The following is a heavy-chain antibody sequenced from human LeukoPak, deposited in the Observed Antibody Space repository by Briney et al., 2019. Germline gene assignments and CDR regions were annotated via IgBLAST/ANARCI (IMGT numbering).Heavy chain of an antibody. D-gene: IGHD1-26*01. J-gene: IGHJ4*02. CDR2: VSTSGTT. CDR1: GGSVTTYY. V-gene: IGHV4-4*07. CDR3: AREATVVGASII. Sequence: PSETLSLTCTVSGGSVTTYYWSWLRHPAGKGLGWVGHVSTSGTTTSNPSLKSRVPISVATSKNQFSFTLTPVPAADTAVYYCAREATVVGASIIWGQGTLVTVSS.